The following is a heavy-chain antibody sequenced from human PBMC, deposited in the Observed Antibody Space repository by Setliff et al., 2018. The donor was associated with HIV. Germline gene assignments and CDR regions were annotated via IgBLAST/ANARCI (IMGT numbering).Heavy chain of an antibody. D-gene: IGHD3-22*01. CDR1: GGTFSSYA. CDR2: IIPIFGTT. J-gene: IGHJ4*02. V-gene: IGHV1-69*05. Sequence: SVKVSCKASGGTFSSYAISWVRQAPGQGLEWMGGIIPIFGTTKYAQKFQGWITMTRDTSISTAYMELSRLRSDDTAVYYCARDVLDLVISVYGFWGQGIPVTVSS. CDR3: ARDVLDLVISVYGF.